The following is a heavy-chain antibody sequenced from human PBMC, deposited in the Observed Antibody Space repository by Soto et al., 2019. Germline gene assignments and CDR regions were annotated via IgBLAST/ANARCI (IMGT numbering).Heavy chain of an antibody. V-gene: IGHV1-3*05. J-gene: IGHJ4*02. Sequence: QVQLVQSGAEEKKPGASVKVSCKASGYTFTNYAMHWVRQAPGQRLEWMGWINAGNGNTKYSQKFQGRVTITRDTSASTAYMELSSLRSEDTAVYYCARVSGYYLPDYWGQGTLVTLPS. CDR1: GYTFTNYA. D-gene: IGHD5-12*01. CDR3: ARVSGYYLPDY. CDR2: INAGNGNT.